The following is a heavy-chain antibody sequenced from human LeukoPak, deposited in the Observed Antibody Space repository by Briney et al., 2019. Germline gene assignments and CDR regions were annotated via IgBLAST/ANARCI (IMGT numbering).Heavy chain of an antibody. J-gene: IGHJ6*02. V-gene: IGHV3-33*01. Sequence: GGSLRLPCAASGFTFSSYGMHWVRQAPGKGLEWVAVIWYDGSNKYYADAVKGRFTISRDNSKNTLYLQMNSLRAEDTAVYYCAREIIDSTSYYYYGMDVWGQGTKVTVSS. CDR3: AREIIDSTSYYYYGMDV. D-gene: IGHD2-2*01. CDR2: IWYDGSNK. CDR1: GFTFSSYG.